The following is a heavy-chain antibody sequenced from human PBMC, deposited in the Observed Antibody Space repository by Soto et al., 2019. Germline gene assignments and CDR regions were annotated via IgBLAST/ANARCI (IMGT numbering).Heavy chain of an antibody. CDR2: TSADGILE. Sequence: GGSLRLSCASSGFPFSSYPMHWVRQTPGKGLEWVAFTSADGILEFYADSVRGRFTISRDNSRSTLYLQMNGLRPEDTALYYCARDYIGNYCIAYWGQGTLVTVSS. CDR1: GFPFSSYP. CDR3: ARDYIGNYCIAY. J-gene: IGHJ4*01. V-gene: IGHV3-30-3*01. D-gene: IGHD1-26*01.